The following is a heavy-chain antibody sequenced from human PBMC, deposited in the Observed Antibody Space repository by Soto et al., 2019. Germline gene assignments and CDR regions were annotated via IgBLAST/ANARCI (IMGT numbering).Heavy chain of an antibody. J-gene: IGHJ4*02. CDR3: ARATLGDCADY. CDR2: IYYSGST. V-gene: IGHV4-61*01. D-gene: IGHD3-16*01. CDR1: GGSVSSGSYY. Sequence: KPSETLSLTCTVSGGSVSSGSYYWSWIRQPPGRGLEWIGYIYYSGSTNYNPSLKSRVTISVDTSKNQFSLKLSSVTAADTAVYYCARATLGDCADYRGQGTLVTVSS.